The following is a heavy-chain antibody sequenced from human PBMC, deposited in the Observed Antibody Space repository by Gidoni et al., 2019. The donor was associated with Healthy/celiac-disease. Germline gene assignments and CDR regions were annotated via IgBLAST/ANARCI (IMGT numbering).Heavy chain of an antibody. V-gene: IGHV3-21*01. CDR1: GVTFSSHS. Sequence: EVQLVESGGGLVKPGGSLGLSCAASGVTFSSHSMNWVSQAPGKGLEWVSAISSSSSYIYYADSVKGRFTISRDNTKNSLYLQMNSLRAEDTAVYYCARTGDCSGGSCSLYYYYGMDVWGQGTTVTVSS. J-gene: IGHJ6*02. CDR2: ISSSSSYI. CDR3: ARTGDCSGGSCSLYYYYGMDV. D-gene: IGHD2-15*01.